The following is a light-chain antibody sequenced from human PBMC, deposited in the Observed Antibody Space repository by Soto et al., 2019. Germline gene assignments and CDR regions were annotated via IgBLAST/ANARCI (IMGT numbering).Light chain of an antibody. CDR1: QSISSW. J-gene: IGKJ1*01. Sequence: IQMTQSPSTVSAYVGDSVTITCRASQSISSWLAWYQQKPGKAPKLLIYDASSLESGVPSRFSGSGSGTEITLTISSLQPDDFATYYCQQYNSYSRTFGQGTKVDIK. V-gene: IGKV1-5*01. CDR2: DAS. CDR3: QQYNSYSRT.